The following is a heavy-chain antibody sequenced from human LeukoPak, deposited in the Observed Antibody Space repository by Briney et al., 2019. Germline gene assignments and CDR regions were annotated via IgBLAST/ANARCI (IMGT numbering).Heavy chain of an antibody. CDR1: GFIFSNYG. CDR3: ANNFDY. CDR2: IWYDGSNK. J-gene: IGHJ4*02. V-gene: IGHV3-33*06. Sequence: GTSLRLSCAASGFIFSNYGMHWVRQAPGKGLEWVEGIWYDGSNKDYVDSVKGRFTISRDNSKNTLYLQMNSLRAEDTAVYYCANNFDYWGQGTLVTVSS.